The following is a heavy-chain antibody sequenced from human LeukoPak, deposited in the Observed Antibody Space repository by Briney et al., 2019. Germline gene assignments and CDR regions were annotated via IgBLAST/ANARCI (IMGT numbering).Heavy chain of an antibody. CDR2: IYHSGST. Sequence: PSQTLSLTCTVSGGSISSGGYYWSWLRQPPGKGLEWIGYIYHSGSTYYNPSLKSRVTISVDRSKNQFSLKLSSVTAADTAVYYCARASAGALDYWGQGTLVTVSS. CDR1: GGSISSGGYY. CDR3: ARASAGALDY. V-gene: IGHV4-30-2*01. D-gene: IGHD6-13*01. J-gene: IGHJ4*02.